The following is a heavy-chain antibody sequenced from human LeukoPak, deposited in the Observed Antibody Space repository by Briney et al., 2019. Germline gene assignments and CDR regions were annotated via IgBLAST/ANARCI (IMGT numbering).Heavy chain of an antibody. CDR2: ISAYNGNT. Sequence: ASVKVSCKASGYTFTSYGISWVRQAPGQGLEWMGWISAYNGNTNYAQELQGRVTMTTDTSTSTAYMELRSLRSDDTAVYYCARNNYDFWSGGNWFDPWGQGTLVTVSS. V-gene: IGHV1-18*01. D-gene: IGHD3-3*01. J-gene: IGHJ5*02. CDR1: GYTFTSYG. CDR3: ARNNYDFWSGGNWFDP.